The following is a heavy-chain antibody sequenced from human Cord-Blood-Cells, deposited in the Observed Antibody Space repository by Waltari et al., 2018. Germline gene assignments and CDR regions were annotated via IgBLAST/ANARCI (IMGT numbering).Heavy chain of an antibody. J-gene: IGHJ4*02. D-gene: IGHD6-13*01. Sequence: QVQLVESGGGVVQPGRSLRLSCAASGFTFSSYGIHWVRQAPGKGLEWVAVRSYDGSNKYYADSVKGRFTISRDNSKNTLYLQMNSLRAEDTAVYYCAKEPTGYSSSWSFDYWGQGTLVTVSS. CDR1: GFTFSSYG. CDR2: RSYDGSNK. CDR3: AKEPTGYSSSWSFDY. V-gene: IGHV3-30*18.